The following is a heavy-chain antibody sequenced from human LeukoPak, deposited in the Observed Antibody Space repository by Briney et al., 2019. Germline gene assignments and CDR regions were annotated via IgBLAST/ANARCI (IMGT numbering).Heavy chain of an antibody. V-gene: IGHV4-39*07. CDR3: ARGNSSGYHYRDYFDY. D-gene: IGHD3-22*01. J-gene: IGHJ4*02. CDR1: GDSISSSSSY. CDR2: MYYSGST. Sequence: SSETLSLTCTVSGDSISSSSSYWGWIRQPPGKGLEWIGTMYYSGSTNYNPSLKSRVTISGDTSKNQFSLKLSSVTAADTAVYYCARGNSSGYHYRDYFDYWGQGTLVTVSS.